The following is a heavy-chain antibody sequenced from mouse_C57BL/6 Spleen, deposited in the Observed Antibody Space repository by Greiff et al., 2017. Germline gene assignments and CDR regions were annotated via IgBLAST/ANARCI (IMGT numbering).Heavy chain of an antibody. CDR3: AIWGSGY. J-gene: IGHJ2*01. Sequence: EVQLQQSGPELVKPGASVKISCKASGYTFTDYYMNWVKQSHGKSLEWIGDINPNNGGTSYNQKFKGKATLTVDKSSSTAYMELRSLTSEDSAVSYCAIWGSGYWGQGTTVTVSS. V-gene: IGHV1-26*01. D-gene: IGHD1-1*02. CDR1: GYTFTDYY. CDR2: INPNNGGT.